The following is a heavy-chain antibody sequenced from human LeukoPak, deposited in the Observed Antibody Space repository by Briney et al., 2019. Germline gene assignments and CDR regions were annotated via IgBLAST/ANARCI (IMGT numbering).Heavy chain of an antibody. Sequence: SETLSLTCAVYGGSFSGYYWSWIRQPPGKGLEWIGEINHSGSTNYNPSLKSRVTISVDTSKNQFSLKLSSVTAADTAVYYCARGKKTRYFDWIDAFDIWGQGTMVTVSS. V-gene: IGHV4-34*01. D-gene: IGHD3-9*01. CDR3: ARGKKTRYFDWIDAFDI. CDR1: GGSFSGYY. J-gene: IGHJ3*02. CDR2: INHSGST.